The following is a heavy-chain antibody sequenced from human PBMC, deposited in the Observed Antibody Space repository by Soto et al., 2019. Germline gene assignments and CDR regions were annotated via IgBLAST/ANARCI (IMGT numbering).Heavy chain of an antibody. CDR1: GFTFSSYA. Sequence: QVQLVESGGGVVQPGRSLRLSCAASGFTFSSYAMHWVRQAPGKGLEWVALTSYDESNKYYADSVKGRFTISRDDSKNTLYLQMNSLRAEDTAVYYCARDRGYQLRLDYGMDVWGQGPTVTVSS. V-gene: IGHV3-30*03. CDR2: TSYDESNK. J-gene: IGHJ6*02. D-gene: IGHD2-2*01. CDR3: ARDRGYQLRLDYGMDV.